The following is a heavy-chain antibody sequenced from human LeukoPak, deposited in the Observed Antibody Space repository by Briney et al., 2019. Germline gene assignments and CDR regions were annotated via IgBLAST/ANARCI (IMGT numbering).Heavy chain of an antibody. CDR2: INPNSGGT. CDR3: ASGARRYSSGWYGRVFDY. CDR1: GYTFSDYI. J-gene: IGHJ4*02. V-gene: IGHV1-2*02. Sequence: GASVKVSCKASGYTFSDYIINWVRQAPGQELEWMGWINPNSGGTNYAQKFQGRVTMTRDTSISTAYMELSRLRSDDTAVYYCASGARRYSSGWYGRVFDYWGQGTLVTVSS. D-gene: IGHD6-19*01.